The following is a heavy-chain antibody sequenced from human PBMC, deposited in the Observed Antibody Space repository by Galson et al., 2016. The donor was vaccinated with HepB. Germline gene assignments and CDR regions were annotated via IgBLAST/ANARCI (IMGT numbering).Heavy chain of an antibody. V-gene: IGHV1-46*01. CDR1: EDTVASYD. D-gene: IGHD1-14*01. CDR2: INPSDGRT. J-gene: IGHJ6*02. CDR3: ASRSTLLTGGLDV. Sequence: SVKVSCKGSEDTVASYDVNWVRQATGQGLEWMAMINPSDGRTIYAQKFQGRLSLTTDTSTSTIHLDVVSLRYDDTAVYYCASRSTLLTGGLDVWGQGTTVTVSS.